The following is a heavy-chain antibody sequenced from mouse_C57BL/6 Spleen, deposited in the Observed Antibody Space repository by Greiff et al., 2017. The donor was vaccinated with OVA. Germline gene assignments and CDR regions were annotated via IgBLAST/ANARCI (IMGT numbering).Heavy chain of an antibody. CDR3: EGPSTTVPYYIDY. Sequence: QVQLQQSGAELMKPGASVKLSCKATGYTFTGYWIEWVKQRPGHSLEWIGEILPGSGSTNYNEKFKGKATFSTDTSSNTAYMQIRSLTTEDSAIYYCEGPSTTVPYYIDYWGQGTTLTVSS. J-gene: IGHJ2*01. CDR2: ILPGSGST. V-gene: IGHV1-9*01. D-gene: IGHD1-1*01. CDR1: GYTFTGYW.